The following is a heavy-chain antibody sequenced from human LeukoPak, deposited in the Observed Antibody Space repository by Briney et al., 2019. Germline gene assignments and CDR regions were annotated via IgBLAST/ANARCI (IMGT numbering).Heavy chain of an antibody. J-gene: IGHJ4*02. CDR1: GFTFDDYA. V-gene: IGHV3-9*01. CDR3: AKDHYASGNSYADY. CDR2: ITWNSGNI. D-gene: IGHD3-10*01. Sequence: GGSLRLSCAAPGFTFDDYAMHWVRQAPGKGLEWVSGITWNSGNIGYADSVKGRFTISRDNAKNSLYLQMNSLRAEDTALYYCAKDHYASGNSYADYWGKGTLVTVSS.